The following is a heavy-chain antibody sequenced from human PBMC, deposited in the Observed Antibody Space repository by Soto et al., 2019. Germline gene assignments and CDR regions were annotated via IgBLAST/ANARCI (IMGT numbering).Heavy chain of an antibody. J-gene: IGHJ6*02. CDR2: IIPIFGTA. V-gene: IGHV1-69*01. CDR3: ARTTMGDSGYVYYYYYGMDV. D-gene: IGHD5-12*01. Sequence: QVQLVQSGAEVKKPGSSVKVSCKASGGTFSSYAISWVRQAPGQGPEWMGGIIPIFGTANYAQKFQGRVTITADESTSTAYMELSSLRSEDTAVYYCARTTMGDSGYVYYYYYGMDVWGQGTTVTVSS. CDR1: GGTFSSYA.